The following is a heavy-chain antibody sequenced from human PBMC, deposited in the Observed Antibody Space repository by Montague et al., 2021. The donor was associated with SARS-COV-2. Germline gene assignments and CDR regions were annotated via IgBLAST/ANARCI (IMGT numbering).Heavy chain of an antibody. CDR2: LYYSGST. J-gene: IGHJ4*02. CDR1: GGSISSGGYY. V-gene: IGHV4-31*03. CDR3: TRAPRSIAAAGTASDY. D-gene: IGHD6-13*01. Sequence: TLSLTCTVSGGSISSGGYYWSWIRQHPGKGLEWIGYLYYSGSTYYNPSLKSRVTISVDTSKNQFSLKLSSVTAADTAVYYCTRAPRSIAAAGTASDYWGQGTLVTVSS.